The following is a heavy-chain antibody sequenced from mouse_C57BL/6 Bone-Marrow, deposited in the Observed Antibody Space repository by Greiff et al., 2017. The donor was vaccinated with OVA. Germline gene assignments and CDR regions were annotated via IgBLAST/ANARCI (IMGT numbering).Heavy chain of an antibody. CDR3: ARDGYYPSWFAY. CDR2: ISYDGSN. Sequence: DVKLVESGPGLVKPSQSLSLTCSVTGYSITSGYYWNWIRQFPGNKLEWMGYISYDGSNNYNPSLKNRISITRDTSKNQFFLKLNSVTTEDTATYYCARDGYYPSWFAYWGQGTLVTVSA. V-gene: IGHV3-6*01. D-gene: IGHD2-3*01. CDR1: GYSITSGYY. J-gene: IGHJ3*01.